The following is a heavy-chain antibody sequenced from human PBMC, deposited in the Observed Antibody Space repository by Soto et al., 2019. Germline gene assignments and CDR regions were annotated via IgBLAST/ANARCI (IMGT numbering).Heavy chain of an antibody. J-gene: IGHJ6*03. Sequence: QVQLQQWGAGLLKPSETLSLTCAVYGGSFSGYYWSWIRQPPGKGLEWIGEINHSGSTNYNPSLKSRVTISVDTSKNQFSLKLSSVTAADTAVYYCARENGMITFGGVIPPPHYYYYMDVWGKGTTVTVSS. D-gene: IGHD3-16*02. V-gene: IGHV4-34*01. CDR1: GGSFSGYY. CDR2: INHSGST. CDR3: ARENGMITFGGVIPPPHYYYYMDV.